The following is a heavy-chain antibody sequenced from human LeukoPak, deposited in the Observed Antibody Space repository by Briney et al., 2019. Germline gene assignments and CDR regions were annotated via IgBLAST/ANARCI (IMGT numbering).Heavy chain of an antibody. D-gene: IGHD3-9*01. Sequence: GASVKVSCKASGYTFTSYGISWVRQAPGQGLEWMGWISAYNGNTNYAQKLQGRVTMTTDTSTSTAYMELRSLRSDDTAVYYCARALQDYYDILTGYPRYYMDVWGKGTTVTISS. CDR3: ARALQDYYDILTGYPRYYMDV. V-gene: IGHV1-18*01. CDR1: GYTFTSYG. CDR2: ISAYNGNT. J-gene: IGHJ6*03.